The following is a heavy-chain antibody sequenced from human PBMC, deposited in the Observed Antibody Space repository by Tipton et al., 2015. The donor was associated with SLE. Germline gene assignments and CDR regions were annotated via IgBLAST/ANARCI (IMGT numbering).Heavy chain of an antibody. CDR2: IYYSGST. J-gene: IGHJ4*02. D-gene: IGHD6-6*01. Sequence: LRLSCAASGFTFSSYSMNWVRQAPGKGLEWIGYIYYSGSTYYNPSLKSRVTISVDTSKNQFSLKLSSVTAADTAVYYCARDSSSWGFDYWGQGTLVTVSS. CDR1: GFTFSSYS. V-gene: IGHV4-59*12. CDR3: ARDSSSWGFDY.